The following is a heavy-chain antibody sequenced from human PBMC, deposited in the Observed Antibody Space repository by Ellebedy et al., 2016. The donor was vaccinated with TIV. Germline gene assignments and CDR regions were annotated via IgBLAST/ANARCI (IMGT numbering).Heavy chain of an antibody. CDR2: IIRIFGTA. V-gene: IGHV1-69*13. CDR1: GYTFTSYA. Sequence: ASVKVSCKASGYTFTSYAMNWVRQAPGQGLEWMGGIIRIFGTANYAQKFQGRVTITADEYTSTAYMELSSLRSEDTAVYYCARGVVIIRGAFDIWGQGTMVTVSS. J-gene: IGHJ3*02. D-gene: IGHD3-3*01. CDR3: ARGVVIIRGAFDI.